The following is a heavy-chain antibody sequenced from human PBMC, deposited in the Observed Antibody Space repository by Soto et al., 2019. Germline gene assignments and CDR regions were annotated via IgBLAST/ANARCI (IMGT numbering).Heavy chain of an antibody. Sequence: WWCXRLSGSSAVCTFIYYYIVLFRHAPGKGPEWVPFVSTSGGRTEYADYVRGRFTISRENAENTLSLQMNSLAVDDTAVYYCVRKRYETRWYYDKWGQRTLVNVYS. CDR1: VCTFIYYY. J-gene: IGHJ4*02. V-gene: IGHV3-23*01. CDR2: VSTSGGRT. D-gene: IGHD3-22*01. CDR3: VRKRYETRWYYDK.